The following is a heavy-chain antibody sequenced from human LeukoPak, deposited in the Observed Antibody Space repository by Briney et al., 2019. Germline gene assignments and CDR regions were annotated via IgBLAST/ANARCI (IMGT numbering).Heavy chain of an antibody. CDR1: GGSISSHY. Sequence: SETLSLTCTVSGGSISSHYWSWIRQPPGKGLEWIGYIYYSGSTNYNPSLKSRVTISVDTSKNQFSLKLSSVTAADTAVYYCASGGSSWYGVDYYYYMDVWGKGTTVTVSS. V-gene: IGHV4-59*11. D-gene: IGHD6-13*01. J-gene: IGHJ6*03. CDR2: IYYSGST. CDR3: ASGGSSWYGVDYYYYMDV.